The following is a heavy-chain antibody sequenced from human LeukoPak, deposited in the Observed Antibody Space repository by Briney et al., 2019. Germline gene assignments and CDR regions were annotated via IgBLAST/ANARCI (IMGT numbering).Heavy chain of an antibody. CDR1: GYIFTSYG. V-gene: IGHV1-18*01. Sequence: ASVKVSCKASGYIFTSYGISWVRQAPGQGLEWMGWISSYNGNTYSTQKLQGRVTMATDTSTFTSYMELRSLTSDDTAIYYCARDCSGGSCHFDYWGQGTLVTVSS. CDR3: ARDCSGGSCHFDY. J-gene: IGHJ4*02. CDR2: ISSYNGNT. D-gene: IGHD2-15*01.